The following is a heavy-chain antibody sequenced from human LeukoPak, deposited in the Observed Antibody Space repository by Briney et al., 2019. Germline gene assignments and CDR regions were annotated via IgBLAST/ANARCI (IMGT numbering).Heavy chain of an antibody. D-gene: IGHD6-13*01. Sequence: WASVKVSCKASGYTFTSYGISWVRQDPGQGLEWMGWISAYNGNTNYAQKLQGRVTMTTDTSTSTAYMELRSLRSDDTAVYYCARSTQSGTPDYWGQGTLVTVSS. CDR1: GYTFTSYG. CDR2: ISAYNGNT. J-gene: IGHJ4*02. V-gene: IGHV1-18*01. CDR3: ARSTQSGTPDY.